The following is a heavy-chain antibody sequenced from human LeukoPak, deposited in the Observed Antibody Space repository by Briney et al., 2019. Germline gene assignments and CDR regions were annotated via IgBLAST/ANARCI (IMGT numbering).Heavy chain of an antibody. D-gene: IGHD2-15*01. CDR1: GFTFSSYG. CDR2: IWYDGSHQ. J-gene: IGHJ4*02. V-gene: IGHV3-33*06. Sequence: GRSLRLSCAASGFTFSSYGMHWVRQAPGKGLEWVAVIWYDGSHQYYADSVKGRFTISRDNSKNTLDLQMNSLRVEDTAVYFCAKDKDTPATAQPQRGYFESWGQGTLVTVSS. CDR3: AKDKDTPATAQPQRGYFES.